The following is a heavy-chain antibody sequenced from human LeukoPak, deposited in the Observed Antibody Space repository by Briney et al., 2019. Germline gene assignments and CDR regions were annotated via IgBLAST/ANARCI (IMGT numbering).Heavy chain of an antibody. V-gene: IGHV3-23*01. CDR1: GFTFSNYA. D-gene: IGHD5-18*01. CDR3: VRLTLDTSVPNYYFDL. CDR2: ISGSGSSA. J-gene: IGHJ2*01. Sequence: PGGSLRLSCAASGFTFSNYAMSWVRQAPGKGLEWVSGISGSGSSAYYADSVKGRFTISRDNSKNTLYLQMNSLRAEDTAVYYCVRLTLDTSVPNYYFDLWGRGTPVTVSS.